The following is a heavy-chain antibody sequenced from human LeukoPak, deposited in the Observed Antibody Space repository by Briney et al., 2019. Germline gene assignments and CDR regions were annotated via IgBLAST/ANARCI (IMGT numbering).Heavy chain of an antibody. Sequence: SETLSLTCAVSSGSIFSSNYWNWIRQPPGKGLEWIGEINHSGSTNYNPSLKSRATISVDTSKNQFSLKLSSVTTADTAVYYCARHFFVSVAGIISLPFYAFDIWGQGTMVTVSS. V-gene: IGHV4-34*01. CDR3: ARHFFVSVAGIISLPFYAFDI. CDR2: INHSGST. D-gene: IGHD6-19*01. J-gene: IGHJ3*02. CDR1: SGSIFSSNY.